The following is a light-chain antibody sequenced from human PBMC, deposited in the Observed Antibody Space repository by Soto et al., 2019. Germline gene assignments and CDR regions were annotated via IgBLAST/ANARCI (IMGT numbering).Light chain of an antibody. CDR3: SSHSNITPYV. J-gene: IGLJ1*01. Sequence: QSALTQPASVSGSPGQSITISCTGTSRDVGAYNYVSWYQQHPGKAPKLMVYDVTNRPSGVSDRFSGSKSGNTASLTISGLPAEDEADYFCSSHSNITPYVFGTGTKVTVL. V-gene: IGLV2-14*01. CDR1: SRDVGAYNY. CDR2: DVT.